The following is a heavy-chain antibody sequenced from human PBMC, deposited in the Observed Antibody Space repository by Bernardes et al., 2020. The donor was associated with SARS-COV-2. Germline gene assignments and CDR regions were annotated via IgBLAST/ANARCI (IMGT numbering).Heavy chain of an antibody. D-gene: IGHD3-22*01. J-gene: IGHJ3*02. CDR3: ARPGSSGRGMDAFDI. Sequence: ASVKVSCKASGYTFTSYYMHWVRQAPGQGLEWMGIINPSGGSTSYAQKFQGRVTMTRDTSTSTVYMELSSLRSEDTAVYYCARPGSSGRGMDAFDIWGQGTMVTVSS. CDR2: INPSGGST. CDR1: GYTFTSYY. V-gene: IGHV1-46*01.